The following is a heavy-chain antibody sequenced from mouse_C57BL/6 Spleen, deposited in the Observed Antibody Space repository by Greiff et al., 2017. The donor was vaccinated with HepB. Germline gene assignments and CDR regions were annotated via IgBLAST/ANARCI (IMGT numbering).Heavy chain of an antibody. CDR3: TRYGLGYYAMDY. CDR2: IDPENGDT. J-gene: IGHJ4*01. V-gene: IGHV14-4*01. CDR1: GFNIKDDY. Sequence: EVQGVESGAELVRPGASVKLSCTASGFNIKDDYMHWVKQRPEQGLEWIGWIDPENGDTEYASKFQGKATITADTSSNTAYLQLSSLTSEDTAVYYCTRYGLGYYAMDYWGQGTSVTVSS. D-gene: IGHD2-2*01.